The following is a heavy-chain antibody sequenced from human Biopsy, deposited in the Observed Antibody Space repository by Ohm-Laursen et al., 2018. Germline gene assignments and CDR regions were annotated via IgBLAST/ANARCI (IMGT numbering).Heavy chain of an antibody. V-gene: IGHV3-33*08. CDR3: ARLNSGTYDASDL. CDR2: IFYDGSNT. Sequence: SLRLSCSASGFTFNNYDMQWVRQAPGKGLEWVAFIFYDGSNTYYADSVKGRFTISRDNSRDTLYLHMNSLRAEDTAVYYCARLNSGTYDASDLWGQGTMVIVSS. J-gene: IGHJ3*01. D-gene: IGHD1-26*01. CDR1: GFTFNNYD.